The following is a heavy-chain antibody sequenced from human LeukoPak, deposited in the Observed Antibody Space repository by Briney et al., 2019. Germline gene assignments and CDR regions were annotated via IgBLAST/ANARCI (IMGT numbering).Heavy chain of an antibody. CDR3: ARYRLGWFDP. Sequence: KPSETLSLTCTVSGDSFSSDYYYWGCLRQPPGKGLEWIGSISYSGSTYSNPSLKSRLTISVDTSRKHFSLKLSSVTAADTALYFCARYRLGWFDPWGQGTLVTVSS. D-gene: IGHD1-26*01. CDR2: ISYSGST. CDR1: GDSFSSDYYY. J-gene: IGHJ5*02. V-gene: IGHV4-39*02.